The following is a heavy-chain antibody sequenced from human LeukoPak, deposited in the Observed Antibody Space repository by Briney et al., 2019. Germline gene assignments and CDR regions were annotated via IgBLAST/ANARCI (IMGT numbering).Heavy chain of an antibody. CDR2: VSYDGTKI. D-gene: IGHD5-18*01. J-gene: IGHJ4*02. CDR1: GFTLTSYT. V-gene: IGHV3-30-3*01. Sequence: GGSLRLSCATSGFTLTSYTMHWVHQAPGKGLEWVAVVSYDGTKISYADSVKGRFTMSRDISKNTLYLQMNSLKPEDSALYYCARDRVQIWSYVGTFDSWGQGTLVTVSS. CDR3: ARDRVQIWSYVGTFDS.